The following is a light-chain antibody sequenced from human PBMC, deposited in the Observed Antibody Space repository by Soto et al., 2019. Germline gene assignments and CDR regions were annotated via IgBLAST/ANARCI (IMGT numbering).Light chain of an antibody. CDR2: AAS. Sequence: DILMTQSPSSVSASVGDRVTITCRASHDIDTYLAWYQQKPGTAPSLLLYAASNLQNEVPSRFSGSGSGTDYTLTISSLHPEDFATYFCQQAKAFPLTFGGGTKVETK. J-gene: IGKJ4*01. CDR3: QQAKAFPLT. CDR1: HDIDTY. V-gene: IGKV1-12*01.